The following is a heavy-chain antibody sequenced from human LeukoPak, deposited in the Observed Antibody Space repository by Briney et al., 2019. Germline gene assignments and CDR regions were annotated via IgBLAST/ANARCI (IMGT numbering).Heavy chain of an antibody. Sequence: GGSLRLSCAASGCTISTYGMSWVRQAPGKGLEWVSSISGGTTYYADSVKGRFTISRDNSKNTVSLQMNSLRAEDTAVYYCAKSVYHSGNYWGQGTLVTVSS. V-gene: IGHV3-23*01. D-gene: IGHD3-10*01. J-gene: IGHJ4*02. CDR2: ISGGTT. CDR1: GCTISTYG. CDR3: AKSVYHSGNY.